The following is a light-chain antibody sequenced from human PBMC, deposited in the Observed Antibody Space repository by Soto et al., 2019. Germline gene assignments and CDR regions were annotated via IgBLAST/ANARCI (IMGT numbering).Light chain of an antibody. Sequence: EIVMTQSPATLSVSPGERATLSCRASQSISNDLAWYQRKPGQAPRLRIYDASTRATGIPVRFSGSGSGTEFTLTINSLQSEDSAVYYCQQYNNWPPFTFGPGTKVDIK. CDR2: DAS. CDR1: QSISND. J-gene: IGKJ3*01. CDR3: QQYNNWPPFT. V-gene: IGKV3-15*01.